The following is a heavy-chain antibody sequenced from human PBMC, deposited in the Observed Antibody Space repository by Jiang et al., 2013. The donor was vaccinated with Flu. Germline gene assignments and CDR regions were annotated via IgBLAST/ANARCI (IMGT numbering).Heavy chain of an antibody. Sequence: VQLVESGAEVKKPGASVKVSCKASGYTFTSYYIHWVRQAPGQGLEWVGIINTSGGSTSHAQKFQGRLTMTRDTSTSTVYMELSSLRSEDTAVYYCARDEYSIDWYTGGSNDYWGQGTLVTVSS. CDR2: INTSGGST. CDR1: GYTFTSYY. CDR3: ARDEYSIDWYTGGSNDY. D-gene: IGHD6-19*01. V-gene: IGHV1-46*01. J-gene: IGHJ4*02.